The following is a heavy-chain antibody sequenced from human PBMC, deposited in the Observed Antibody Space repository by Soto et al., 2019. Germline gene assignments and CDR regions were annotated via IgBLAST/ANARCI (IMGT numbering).Heavy chain of an antibody. V-gene: IGHV3-30-3*01. D-gene: IGHD4-17*01. J-gene: IGHJ4*02. Sequence: QVQLVESGGGVVQPGRSLRLSCAASGFTFSSYAMHWVRQAPGKGLEWVAVISYDGSNKYYADSVKGRFTISRDNSKNTLYLQMNSLRAEDTAVYYCARAQTVTTIDYWGQATLVTVSS. CDR3: ARAQTVTTIDY. CDR2: ISYDGSNK. CDR1: GFTFSSYA.